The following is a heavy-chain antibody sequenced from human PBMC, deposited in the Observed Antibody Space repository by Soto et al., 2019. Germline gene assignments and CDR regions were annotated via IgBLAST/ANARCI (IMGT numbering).Heavy chain of an antibody. CDR2: ITWDGGSI. Sequence: GGSLRLSCAASGFDFHDYTIHWVRQSPGKGLEWVSFITWDGGSIYYADSVKGRFTISRDNSKNSLTLEMNSLRSEDSGVYYCAKGGFGGYGMDVWGQGTTVTVSS. V-gene: IGHV3-43*01. D-gene: IGHD5-12*01. J-gene: IGHJ6*02. CDR3: AKGGFGGYGMDV. CDR1: GFDFHDYT.